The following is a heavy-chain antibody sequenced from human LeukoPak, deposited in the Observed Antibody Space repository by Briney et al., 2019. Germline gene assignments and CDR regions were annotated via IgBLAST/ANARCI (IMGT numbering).Heavy chain of an antibody. CDR2: ISSSSSYI. J-gene: IGHJ4*02. Sequence: GGSLRLSCAASGFTFSSYSMNWVRQAPGKVLEWVSSISSSSSYIYYADSVKGRFTISRDNSKNTLYLQMNSLRAEDTAVYYCARSRDSSNLGQLDYWGQGTLVTVSS. D-gene: IGHD6-13*01. CDR3: ARSRDSSNLGQLDY. V-gene: IGHV3-21*04. CDR1: GFTFSSYS.